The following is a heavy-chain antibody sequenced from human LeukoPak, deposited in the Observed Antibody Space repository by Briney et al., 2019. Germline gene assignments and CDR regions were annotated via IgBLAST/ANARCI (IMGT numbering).Heavy chain of an antibody. Sequence: PGGSLRLSCAASGFTVGSNYMSWVRQAPGKGLEWVSVIYSGGSTYYADSVKGRFTISRDNSKNTLYLQMNSLRAEDTAVYYCARDSRTYSSSSGYDYWGQGTLVTVSS. CDR1: GFTVGSNY. CDR2: IYSGGST. D-gene: IGHD6-6*01. J-gene: IGHJ4*02. CDR3: ARDSRTYSSSSGYDY. V-gene: IGHV3-53*01.